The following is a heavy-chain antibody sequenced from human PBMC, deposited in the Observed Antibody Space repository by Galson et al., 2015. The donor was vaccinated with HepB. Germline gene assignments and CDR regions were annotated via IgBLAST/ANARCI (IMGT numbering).Heavy chain of an antibody. CDR1: RFTFSNYA. Sequence: SLRLSCAASRFTFSNYAMGWVRQAPGKGLEWVSTISGSGVNTFYTDSVKGRFTISRDTSKNTLFLQMNGLRDEDTAVYYCAKGNANTGYGTFDSWGQGTLVTVSS. D-gene: IGHD5-12*01. CDR3: AKGNANTGYGTFDS. V-gene: IGHV3-23*01. J-gene: IGHJ4*02. CDR2: ISGSGVNT.